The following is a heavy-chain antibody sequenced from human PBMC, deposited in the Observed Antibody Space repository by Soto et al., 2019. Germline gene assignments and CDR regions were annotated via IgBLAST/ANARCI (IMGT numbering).Heavy chain of an antibody. CDR3: ARLATRYYFDY. J-gene: IGHJ4*02. CDR1: GGSLSSYY. Sequence: ASETLSLTCGGSGGSLSSYYWSWIRQPPGKGLEWIGYIYYSGSTNYNPSLKSRVTISVDTSKNQFSLKMSSVTAADTAVYYCARLATRYYFDYWGQGTLVTVSS. D-gene: IGHD1-1*01. CDR2: IYYSGST. V-gene: IGHV4-59*01.